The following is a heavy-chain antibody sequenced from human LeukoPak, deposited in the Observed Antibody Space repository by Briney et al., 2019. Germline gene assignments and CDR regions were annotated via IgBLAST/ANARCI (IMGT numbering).Heavy chain of an antibody. Sequence: GASVKVSCKASGYTFTGYYLHWVRQAPAQGFEWMGWINPDSGGTNYAQKFQGRVTMTRDTSISTAYMELSRLRSDDTAVYYCAREGTLTRGAFDIWGQGTMVTVSS. CDR1: GYTFTGYY. CDR3: AREGTLTRGAFDI. J-gene: IGHJ3*02. V-gene: IGHV1-2*02. D-gene: IGHD2-15*01. CDR2: INPDSGGT.